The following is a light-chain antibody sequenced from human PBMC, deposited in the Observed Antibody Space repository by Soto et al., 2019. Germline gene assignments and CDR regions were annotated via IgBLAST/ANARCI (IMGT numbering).Light chain of an antibody. Sequence: EIVVTQSPATLSLSPGERATLSCRASQRVSSYLAWYQQKPGQAPRLLIYDASNRATGIPARFSGSGSGTDFTLTISSLEPEDFAVYYCQQRSNCPPITFGQGTRLEIK. CDR3: QQRSNCPPIT. J-gene: IGKJ5*01. CDR1: QRVSSY. CDR2: DAS. V-gene: IGKV3-11*01.